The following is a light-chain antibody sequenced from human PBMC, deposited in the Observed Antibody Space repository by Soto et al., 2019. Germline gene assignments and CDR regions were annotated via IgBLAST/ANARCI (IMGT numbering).Light chain of an antibody. J-gene: IGKJ1*01. CDR3: QQRRNWWT. CDR1: QSVGSY. Sequence: EIVLTQSPDTLSLSPGERATLSCRASQSVGSYLAWYQQKPGQAPRVLIYDASNRATGIPARFSGSGSGTDFTLTISSLEPEDFAVYYCQQRRNWWTFGQGTKVEVK. V-gene: IGKV3-11*01. CDR2: DAS.